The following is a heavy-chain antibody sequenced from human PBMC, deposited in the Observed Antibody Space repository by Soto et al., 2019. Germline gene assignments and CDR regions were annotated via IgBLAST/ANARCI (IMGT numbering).Heavy chain of an antibody. V-gene: IGHV5-10-1*01. D-gene: IGHD1-1*01. Sequence: GESLKISCKGSGYSFTSYWISWVRQMPGKGLEWMGRIDPSDSYTNYSPSFQGHVTIPADKSISTAYLQWSSLKASDTAMYYCARWNRDLVAFDYWGQGTLVTVSS. CDR1: GYSFTSYW. CDR2: IDPSDSYT. CDR3: ARWNRDLVAFDY. J-gene: IGHJ4*02.